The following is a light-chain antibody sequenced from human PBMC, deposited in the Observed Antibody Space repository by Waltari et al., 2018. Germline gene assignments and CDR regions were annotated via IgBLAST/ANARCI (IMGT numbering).Light chain of an antibody. CDR2: DVS. CDR3: CSYAGTHVL. Sequence: QSALTQPRSVSGSPGQSVTISCPGTSSDVGGYNYVSWYQQHPGKAPKHRLYDVSKRPSGVPDRFSVSKTGNMASLTISGPQTEDDPTYYCCSYAGTHVLFGGWTKLTVL. J-gene: IGLJ2*01. CDR1: SSDVGGYNY. V-gene: IGLV2-11*01.